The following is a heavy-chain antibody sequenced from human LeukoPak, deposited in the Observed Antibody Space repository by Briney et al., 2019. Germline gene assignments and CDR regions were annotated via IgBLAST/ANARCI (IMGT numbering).Heavy chain of an antibody. D-gene: IGHD2-2*01. CDR2: IHRDGRT. Sequence: LETLSLSSTVSGGSITTYYCSWIRQPPGQGLECIGEIHRDGRTRYNPSLKSRVTMSIDYSKNQFSLKVSSVTAADTAIYYCGKTYIYIKPSTSWGARALVTVSS. CDR1: GGSITTYY. CDR3: GKTYIYIKPSTS. V-gene: IGHV4-59*12. J-gene: IGHJ5*02.